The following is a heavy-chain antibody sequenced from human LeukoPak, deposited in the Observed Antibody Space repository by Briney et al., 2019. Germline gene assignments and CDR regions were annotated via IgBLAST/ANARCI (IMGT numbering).Heavy chain of an antibody. Sequence: ASVKVSCKASGYTFTGYYMHWVRQAPGQGLEWMGWINPNSGGTNYAQKFQGRVTMTRDTSISTAYMELSRLRSDDTAVYYCASLDTVTTNVVDNNFDYWGQATLVTVSS. V-gene: IGHV1-2*02. CDR2: INPNSGGT. CDR3: ASLDTVTTNVVDNNFDY. CDR1: GYTFTGYY. D-gene: IGHD4-17*01. J-gene: IGHJ4*02.